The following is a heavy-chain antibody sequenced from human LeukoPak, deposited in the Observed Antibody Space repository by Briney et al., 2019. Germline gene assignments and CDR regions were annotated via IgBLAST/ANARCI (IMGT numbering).Heavy chain of an antibody. Sequence: ASETLSLTCTVSGGSISTYYWSWIREPTGKGLEWIGYIYYSGSTNYNPSLKSRVTTSVDTSKNQFSLKLSSVTAADTAVYYCARDTGTVVDYWGQGTLVTVSS. CDR3: ARDTGTVVDY. D-gene: IGHD4-23*01. V-gene: IGHV4-59*01. CDR2: IYYSGST. J-gene: IGHJ4*02. CDR1: GGSISTYY.